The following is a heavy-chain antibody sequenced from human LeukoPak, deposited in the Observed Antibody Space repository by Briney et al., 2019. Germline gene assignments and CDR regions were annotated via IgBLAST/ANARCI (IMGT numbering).Heavy chain of an antibody. CDR1: GYTFTSYG. D-gene: IGHD6-13*01. V-gene: IGHV1-18*01. J-gene: IGHJ6*03. CDR3: ARTGSTGYSSSWYVHWGYYYYMDV. CDR2: ISAYNGNT. Sequence: ASVKVSCKASGYTFTSYGISWVRQAPGQGLEWMGWISAYNGNTNYAQKLQGRVTMTTDTSTSTAYMELRSLRSDDTAVYYCARTGSTGYSSSWYVHWGYYYYMDVWGKGTTVTVSS.